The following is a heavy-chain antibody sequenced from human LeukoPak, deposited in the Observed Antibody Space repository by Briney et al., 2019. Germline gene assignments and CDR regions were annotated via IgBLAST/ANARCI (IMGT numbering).Heavy chain of an antibody. CDR1: GYSISSGYY. CDR3: ARRRLIGSYYFDY. Sequence: SETLSLTCAVSGYSISSGYYWGWIRQPPGKGLEWLGSIYHGGSTYYNPSLKSRVTISVDTSKNQLSLKLSSVTAADTAVYYCARRRLIGSYYFDYWGPGTLVTVSS. CDR2: IYHGGST. D-gene: IGHD3-16*01. J-gene: IGHJ4*02. V-gene: IGHV4-38-2*01.